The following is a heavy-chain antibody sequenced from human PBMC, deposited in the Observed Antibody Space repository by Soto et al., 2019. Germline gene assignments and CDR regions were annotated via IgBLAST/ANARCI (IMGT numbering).Heavy chain of an antibody. CDR3: AREGGGGVDIVATMALDY. Sequence: QVQLVQSGAEVKKPGSSVKVSCKASGGTFSSYAISWVRQAPGQGLEWMGGIIPIFGTANYAQKFQGRVTITADESTSPAYMEVGSLGSEDPAVYYCAREGGGGVDIVATMALDYWGQGTLVTVSS. D-gene: IGHD5-12*01. V-gene: IGHV1-69*01. CDR1: GGTFSSYA. J-gene: IGHJ4*02. CDR2: IIPIFGTA.